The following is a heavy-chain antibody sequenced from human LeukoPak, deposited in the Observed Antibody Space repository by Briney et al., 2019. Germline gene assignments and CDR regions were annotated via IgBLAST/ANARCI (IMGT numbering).Heavy chain of an antibody. CDR2: IFQTRTT. CDR3: AKPTGLEPQGPYRGFDF. Sequence: SETLSLTCTISGGSITSGSDYWAWIRQSPGTALAWIGSIFQTRTTYYNPSLKGRATISVYTSKKQFSLRLNSVTAADTAIYYCAKPTGLEPQGPYRGFDFWGRGMLVTISS. J-gene: IGHJ5*01. D-gene: IGHD1-1*01. CDR1: GGSITSGSDY. V-gene: IGHV4-39*01.